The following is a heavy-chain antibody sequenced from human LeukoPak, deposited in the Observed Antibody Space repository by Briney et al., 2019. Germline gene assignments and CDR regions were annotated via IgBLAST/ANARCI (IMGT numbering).Heavy chain of an antibody. CDR1: GFTFSDYY. V-gene: IGHV3-11*06. CDR3: ARDGGCSSTSCYVSWFDP. J-gene: IGHJ5*02. CDR2: ISSSSSYT. D-gene: IGHD2-2*01. Sequence: GGSLRLSCAASGFTFSDYYMSWIRQAPGKGLEWVSCISSSSSYTNYADSVKGRFTISRDNAKNSLYLQMNSLRAEDTAVYYCARDGGCSSTSCYVSWFDPWGQGTLVTVSS.